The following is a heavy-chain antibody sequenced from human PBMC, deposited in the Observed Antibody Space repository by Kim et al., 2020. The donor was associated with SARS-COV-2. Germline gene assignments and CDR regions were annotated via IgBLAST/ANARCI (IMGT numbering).Heavy chain of an antibody. D-gene: IGHD3-22*01. J-gene: IGHJ4*02. CDR2: ISAYNGNT. CDR3: ARASSPVYYDSSVDY. CDR1: GYTFTSYG. Sequence: ASVKVSCKASGYTFTSYGISWVRQAPGQGLEWMGWISAYNGNTNYAQKLQGRVTMTTDTSTSTAYMELRSLRSDDTAVYYCARASSPVYYDSSVDYWGQGTLVTVSS. V-gene: IGHV1-18*01.